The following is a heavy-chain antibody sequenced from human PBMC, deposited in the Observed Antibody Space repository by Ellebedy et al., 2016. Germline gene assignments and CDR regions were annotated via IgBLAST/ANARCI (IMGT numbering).Heavy chain of an antibody. J-gene: IGHJ3*02. V-gene: IGHV3-7*01. CDR1: GFTFSSYA. Sequence: GESLKISXAASGFTFSSYAMHWVRQAPGKGLEWVANIKQDGSEKYYVDSVKGRFTISRDNAKNSLYLQMNSLRAEDTAVYYCARVSVTMIVVVIASAFDIWGQGTMVTVSS. CDR3: ARVSVTMIVVVIASAFDI. D-gene: IGHD3-22*01. CDR2: IKQDGSEK.